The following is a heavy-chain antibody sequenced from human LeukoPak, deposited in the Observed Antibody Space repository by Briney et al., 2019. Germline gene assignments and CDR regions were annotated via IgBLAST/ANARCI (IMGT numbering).Heavy chain of an antibody. CDR3: AREGICGGDCYDY. J-gene: IGHJ4*02. CDR2: ISAYNGNT. Sequence: AASVKVSCKASGYTFTSYGIGWVRQAPGQGLEWMGWISAYNGNTNYAQKLQGRVTMTTDTSTSTAYMELSSLRSEDTAVYYCAREGICGGDCYDYWGQGTLVTVSS. D-gene: IGHD2-21*01. CDR1: GYTFTSYG. V-gene: IGHV1-18*01.